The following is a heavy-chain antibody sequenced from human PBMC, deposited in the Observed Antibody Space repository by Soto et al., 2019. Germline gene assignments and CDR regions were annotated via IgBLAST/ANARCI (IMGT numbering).Heavy chain of an antibody. CDR1: GFIFDDFA. J-gene: IGHJ4*02. Sequence: EAQLVESGGGFVQPGRSLRLSCAGSGFIFDDFAIHWVRQAPGKGLEWVSGISWNSDSIGYADSVKGGFTISRDNAKNSLYLEMNSLRVEDTALYYCTKVGGLYDFWSGPLHFDLWGQGTPVTVSS. CDR2: ISWNSDSI. V-gene: IGHV3-9*01. D-gene: IGHD3-3*01. CDR3: TKVGGLYDFWSGPLHFDL.